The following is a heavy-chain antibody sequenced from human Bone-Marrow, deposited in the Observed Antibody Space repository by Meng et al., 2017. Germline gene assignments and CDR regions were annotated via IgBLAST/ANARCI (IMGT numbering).Heavy chain of an antibody. CDR1: GYTFTGYY. CDR2: INPNSGGT. D-gene: IGHD6-13*01. CDR3: ARDLGYSSQPGDY. V-gene: IGHV1-2*06. J-gene: IGHJ4*02. Sequence: ASVKVSCKASGYTFTGYYTHWVRQAPGQGLEWMGRINPNSGGTNYAQKFQGRVTMTRDTSISTAYMELSRLRSDDTAVYYCARDLGYSSQPGDYWGQGTLVTVSS.